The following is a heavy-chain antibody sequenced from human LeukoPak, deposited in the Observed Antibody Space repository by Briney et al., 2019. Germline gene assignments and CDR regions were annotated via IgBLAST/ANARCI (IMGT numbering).Heavy chain of an antibody. V-gene: IGHV4-30-2*01. CDR1: GGSISSGGYS. D-gene: IGHD3-16*01. Sequence: PSETLSLTCAVSGGSISSGGYSWSWIRQPPGKGLEWIGYIYHSGSTYYNPSLKSRVTISVDRSKNQFSLKLSSVTAADTAVYYCARGKPGGVAGFDYWGQGTLVTVSS. CDR3: ARGKPGGVAGFDY. J-gene: IGHJ4*02. CDR2: IYHSGST.